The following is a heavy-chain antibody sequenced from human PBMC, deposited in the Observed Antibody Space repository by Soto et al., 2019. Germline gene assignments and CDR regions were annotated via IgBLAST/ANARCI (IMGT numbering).Heavy chain of an antibody. CDR1: GGSISSSSYY. Sequence: KPSETLSLTCTVSGGSISSSSYYWGWIRQPPGKGLEWIGSIYYSGSTYYNPPLKSRVTISVDTSKNQFSLKLSSVTAADTAVYYCARHLYYDFWSGYGNYGMDVWGQGTTVTVSS. CDR2: IYYSGST. J-gene: IGHJ6*02. CDR3: ARHLYYDFWSGYGNYGMDV. D-gene: IGHD3-3*01. V-gene: IGHV4-39*01.